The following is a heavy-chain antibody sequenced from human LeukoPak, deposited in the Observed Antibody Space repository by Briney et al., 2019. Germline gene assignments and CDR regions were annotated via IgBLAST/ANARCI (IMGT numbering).Heavy chain of an antibody. V-gene: IGHV1-8*03. CDR1: GYTFTGYY. CDR3: ARATPTKYCTNGVCYRVGYYMDV. D-gene: IGHD2-8*01. Sequence: ASVKVSCKASGYTFTGYYMHWVRQAPGQGLEWMGWMNPNSGNTGYAQKFQGRVTITRNTSISTAYMELSSLRSEDTAVYYCARATPTKYCTNGVCYRVGYYMDVWGKGTTVTVSS. CDR2: MNPNSGNT. J-gene: IGHJ6*03.